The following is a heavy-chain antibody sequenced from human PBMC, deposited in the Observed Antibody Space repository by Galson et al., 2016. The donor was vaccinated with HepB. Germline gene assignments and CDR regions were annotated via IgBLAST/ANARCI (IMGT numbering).Heavy chain of an antibody. CDR3: TRETLWYFDL. CDR2: INADGTAT. V-gene: IGHV3-74*01. CDR1: GLDFRRYW. Sequence: SLRLSCAVSGLDFRRYWMHWVRQTPGKGLVWVSRINADGTATGYADSVKGRFTISRDDAKNTLYLQMNTLRVEDTAVYYCTRETLWYFDLWGRGTLLTVSS. J-gene: IGHJ2*01.